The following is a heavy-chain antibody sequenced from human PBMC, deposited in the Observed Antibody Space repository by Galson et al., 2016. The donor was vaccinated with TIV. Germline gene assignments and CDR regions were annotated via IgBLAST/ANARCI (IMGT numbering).Heavy chain of an antibody. Sequence: CAISGDSVSGNTAAWNWVRQSPSRGLEWLGRTYYTSKWNTDYAVSAEGRIIIRPDTSMNQVSLQLSSVIPDDTAVYYCSRGNWNYGMGGAMDVWGRGTTVTVSS. CDR2: TYYTSKWNT. CDR1: GDSVSGNTAA. V-gene: IGHV6-1*01. D-gene: IGHD1-7*01. J-gene: IGHJ6*02. CDR3: SRGNWNYGMGGAMDV.